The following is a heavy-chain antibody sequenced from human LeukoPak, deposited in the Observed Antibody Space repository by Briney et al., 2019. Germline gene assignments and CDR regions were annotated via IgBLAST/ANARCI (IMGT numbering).Heavy chain of an antibody. J-gene: IGHJ4*02. CDR3: AKDLWPVGGSNSWYFYDY. CDR2: ISGSGGSI. D-gene: IGHD6-13*01. V-gene: IGHV3-23*01. Sequence: PGGSLRLSCAASGFTFSSYAMSWVRQAPEKGLEWISAISGSGGSIYQADSVKGRFTISRDNSKNTLYLQMNSLRVEDTAVYYCAKDLWPVGGSNSWYFYDYWGQGTLVTVSS. CDR1: GFTFSSYA.